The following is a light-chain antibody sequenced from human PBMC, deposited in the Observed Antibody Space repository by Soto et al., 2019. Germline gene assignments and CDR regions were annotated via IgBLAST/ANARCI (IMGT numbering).Light chain of an antibody. CDR3: AAWDDSLGGVV. V-gene: IGLV1-47*01. CDR1: SSNVGSNY. CDR2: RND. J-gene: IGLJ2*01. Sequence: QSVLTQPPSASGTPGQRVTISCSGSSSNVGSNYVYWYQQFPGTAPKLLDYRNDQRPSGVPDRFSGSKSGTSASLAISGLRSEDEADYYCAAWDDSLGGVVFGGGTKLTVL.